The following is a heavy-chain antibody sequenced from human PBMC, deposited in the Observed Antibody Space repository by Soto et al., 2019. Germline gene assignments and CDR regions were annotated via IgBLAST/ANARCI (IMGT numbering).Heavy chain of an antibody. Sequence: QVTLKESGPVLLKPTETLTLTCTVSGFSLNNPMMGVTWIRQPPGKALEWLAHIFWSDEKSYSTSLKNRLPLSRDTSKSQVVLTLTNVDPVDTATYFCARRRGDILTIDPWGQGTLVTVSS. V-gene: IGHV2-26*01. CDR3: ARRRGDILTIDP. J-gene: IGHJ5*02. D-gene: IGHD3-9*01. CDR1: GFSLNNPMMG. CDR2: IFWSDEK.